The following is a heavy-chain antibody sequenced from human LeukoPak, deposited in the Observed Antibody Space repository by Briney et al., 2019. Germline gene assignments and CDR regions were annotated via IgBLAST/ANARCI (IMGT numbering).Heavy chain of an antibody. CDR3: ARGPYSYDSSGAFDI. D-gene: IGHD3-22*01. CDR1: GGSISSGSYY. V-gene: IGHV4-61*02. CDR2: IYTSGST. J-gene: IGHJ3*02. Sequence: SETLSLTCTVSGGSISSGSYYWSWIRQPAGKGLEWIGRIYTSGSTNYNPSLKSRVTISVDTSKNQFSLKLSSVTAADTAVYFCARGPYSYDSSGAFDIWGQGTMVTISS.